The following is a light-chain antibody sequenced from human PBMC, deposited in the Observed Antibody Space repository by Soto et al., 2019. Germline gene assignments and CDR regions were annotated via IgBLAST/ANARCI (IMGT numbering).Light chain of an antibody. Sequence: QTVVTHDLSPTVSPGGTGTHTNGSSDGPVTSGHYPYGYQQRPGQVPRTLIYDTTNRQSWAPARFSGSLVGVKAALTLSGAQPEDEADYYCLLTDGGGRVFGGGTKLTVL. CDR1: DGPVTSGHY. V-gene: IGLV7-46*01. CDR3: LLTDGGGRV. CDR2: DTT. J-gene: IGLJ2*01.